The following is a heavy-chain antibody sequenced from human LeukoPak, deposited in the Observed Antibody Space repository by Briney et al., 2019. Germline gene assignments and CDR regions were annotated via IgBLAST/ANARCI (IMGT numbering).Heavy chain of an antibody. J-gene: IGHJ5*02. D-gene: IGHD6-13*01. CDR3: ARVLPSIAAAGTQLNWFDP. V-gene: IGHV4-34*01. CDR1: GGSFSGYY. CDR2: INHSGST. Sequence: PSETLSLTCAVYGGSFSGYYWSWIRQPPGKGLEWIGEINHSGSTNYNPSLKSRVTISVDTSKNQFSLKLSSVTAADTAVYYCARVLPSIAAAGTQLNWFDPWGQGTLVTVSS.